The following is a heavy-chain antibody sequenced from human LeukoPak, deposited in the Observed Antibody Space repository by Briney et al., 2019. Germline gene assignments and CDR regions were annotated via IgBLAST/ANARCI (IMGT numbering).Heavy chain of an antibody. J-gene: IGHJ5*02. V-gene: IGHV4-39*07. CDR2: ISYTGST. CDR3: AREPRDDWFDP. Sequence: SETLTLTCSVSGGSISSSSFYWGWIRQPPGKGLEWIGSISYTGSTYYNPSLKSRVTMSVDTSKNQFSLKLSSVTAADTAVYYCAREPRDDWFDPWGQGTLVTVSS. CDR1: GGSISSSSFY.